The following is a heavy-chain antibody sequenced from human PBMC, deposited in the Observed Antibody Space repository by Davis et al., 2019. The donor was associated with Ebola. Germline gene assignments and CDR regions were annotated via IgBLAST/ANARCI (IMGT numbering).Heavy chain of an antibody. CDR1: GGSISSYY. Sequence: PSETLSLTCTVSGGSISSYYWSWIRQPPGKGLEWIGYIYYSGSTNYNPSLKSRVTISVDTSKNQFSLKLSSVTAADTAVYYCARGGVPPGEWLLTEYYYYYGMDVWGQGTTVTVSS. CDR2: IYYSGST. J-gene: IGHJ6*02. CDR3: ARGGVPPGEWLLTEYYYYYGMDV. V-gene: IGHV4-59*08. D-gene: IGHD3-3*01.